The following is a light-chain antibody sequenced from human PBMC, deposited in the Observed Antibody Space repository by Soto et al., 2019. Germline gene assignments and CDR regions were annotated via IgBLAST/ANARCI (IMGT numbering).Light chain of an antibody. V-gene: IGKV3-20*01. CDR1: QSVSSSD. Sequence: EIVLTQSPGTLPLSPGARATLSCRDSQSVSSSDLAWYQQRPGQTPRLLIYGASSRATGIPDRFSVSGSGTDFTLTISRLEPEDFAVYYCQEFYSSRLWTFGQGTQVDI. CDR2: GAS. J-gene: IGKJ1*01. CDR3: QEFYSSRLWT.